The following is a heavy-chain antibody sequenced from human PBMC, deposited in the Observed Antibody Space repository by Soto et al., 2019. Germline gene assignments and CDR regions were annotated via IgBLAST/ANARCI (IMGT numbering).Heavy chain of an antibody. Sequence: PSETLSLTCAVYGGSFSGYYWSWIRQPPGKGLEWIGEINHSGSTNYNPSLKSRVTISVDTSKNQFSLKLSSVTAADTAVYYCAIAITGTTEPPSRWFDPWGQGTLVTVSS. J-gene: IGHJ5*02. CDR1: GGSFSGYY. D-gene: IGHD1-1*01. V-gene: IGHV4-34*01. CDR2: INHSGST. CDR3: AIAITGTTEPPSRWFDP.